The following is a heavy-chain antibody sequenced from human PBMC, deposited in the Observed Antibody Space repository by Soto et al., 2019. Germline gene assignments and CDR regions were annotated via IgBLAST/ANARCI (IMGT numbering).Heavy chain of an antibody. CDR2: IIPIFGTA. V-gene: IGHV1-69*13. D-gene: IGHD3-3*01. Sequence: ASVKVSCKASGGTFSSYAISWVRQAPGQGLEWMGGIIPIFGTANYAQKYQGRVTITADESTSTAYMELSSLRSEDTAVYYCARNRSPIFGVAKPNYYYYYGMDVWGQGTTVTVSS. J-gene: IGHJ6*02. CDR1: GGTFSSYA. CDR3: ARNRSPIFGVAKPNYYYYYGMDV.